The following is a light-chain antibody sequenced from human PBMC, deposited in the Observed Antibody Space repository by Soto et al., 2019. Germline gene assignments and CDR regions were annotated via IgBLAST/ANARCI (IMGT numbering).Light chain of an antibody. V-gene: IGKV1-39*01. J-gene: IGKJ5*01. CDR1: QTIRSA. CDR2: GAS. Sequence: DLQMTQSPSSLPASVGDRVTITCRASQTIRSALNWYQQRPGKAPKLLIYGASSLHSGVPSRFSGSGSGTDFTLTISSLQPEDFATYYCQQSYSAPRTFGQGTRLEFK. CDR3: QQSYSAPRT.